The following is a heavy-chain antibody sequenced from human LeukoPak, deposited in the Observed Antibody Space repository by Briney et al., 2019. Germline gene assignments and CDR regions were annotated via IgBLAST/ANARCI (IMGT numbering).Heavy chain of an antibody. J-gene: IGHJ4*02. D-gene: IGHD2/OR15-2a*01. CDR1: GFTFSNYW. V-gene: IGHV3-7*01. CDR3: ARDDGDDISIVNDYYLDS. Sequence: GGPLRLSCEGSGFTFSNYWMGWVRQAPGKGLQWVANIKTDGSEKYYVDSVKGRFTISRDNSKNTLYLQMNSLRTEDTAVYYCARDDGDDISIVNDYYLDSWGQGTLVTVSS. CDR2: IKTDGSEK.